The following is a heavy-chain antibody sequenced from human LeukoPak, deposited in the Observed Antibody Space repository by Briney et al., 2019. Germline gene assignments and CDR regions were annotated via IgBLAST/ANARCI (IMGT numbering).Heavy chain of an antibody. Sequence: SVKVSCKASGGTFSSYAISWVRQAPGQGLEWMGRIIPIFGTANYAQKFQGRVTITTDESTSTAYMELSSLRSEDTAVCYCARALRPSDYYFDYWGQGTLVTVSS. CDR3: ARALRPSDYYFDY. CDR2: IIPIFGTA. J-gene: IGHJ4*02. CDR1: GGTFSSYA. V-gene: IGHV1-69*05.